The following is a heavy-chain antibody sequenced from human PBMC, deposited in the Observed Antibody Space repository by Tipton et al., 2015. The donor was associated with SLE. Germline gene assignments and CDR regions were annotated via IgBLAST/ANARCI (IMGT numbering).Heavy chain of an antibody. V-gene: IGHV3-9*01. D-gene: IGHD3-16*01. CDR2: ISWNSGSI. J-gene: IGHJ1*01. Sequence: SLRLSCAASGFTFDDYAMHWVRPAPGKGLEWVSGISWNSGSIGYADSVKGRFTISRDNAKNSLYLQMNSLRAEDTAVYYCAREDREAGGFQHWGQGTLVTVSS. CDR1: GFTFDDYA. CDR3: AREDREAGGFQH.